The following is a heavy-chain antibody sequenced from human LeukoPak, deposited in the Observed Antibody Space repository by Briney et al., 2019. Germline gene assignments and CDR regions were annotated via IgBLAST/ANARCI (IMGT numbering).Heavy chain of an antibody. CDR2: IKSKTDGGTT. J-gene: IGHJ4*02. V-gene: IGHV3-15*01. CDR3: TNTVVVVASTGFDY. Sequence: PGGSLRLSCAASGFTFSSYGMHWVRQAPGKGLEWVGRIKSKTDGGTTDYAAPVKGRFTISRDDSKNTLYLQMNSLKTEDTAVYYCTNTVVVVASTGFDYWGQGTLVTVSS. D-gene: IGHD2-15*01. CDR1: GFTFSSYG.